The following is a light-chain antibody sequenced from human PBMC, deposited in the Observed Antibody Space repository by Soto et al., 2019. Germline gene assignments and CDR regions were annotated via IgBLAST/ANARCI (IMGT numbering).Light chain of an antibody. CDR3: AAWDDSLNGPV. Sequence: QSVLTQPPSASGTPGQRVTISCSRSSSNIGSNTVNWYQQLPGTAPKLLIYSNNQRPSGVPDRFCGSKSGTSASLAISGLQSEDEADYYCAAWDDSLNGPVFGGGTKLTVL. J-gene: IGLJ2*01. V-gene: IGLV1-44*01. CDR1: SSNIGSNT. CDR2: SNN.